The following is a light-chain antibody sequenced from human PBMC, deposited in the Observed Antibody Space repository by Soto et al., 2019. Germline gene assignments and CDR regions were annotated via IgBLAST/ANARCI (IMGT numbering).Light chain of an antibody. CDR3: QQYNSYLS. V-gene: IGKV1-5*01. CDR1: QRVYNC. Sequence: IEMTQYPSTVSASVGARVTITCRASQRVYNCLAWYQQKPGKAPKLLISSVSTLESGVPSRFSGSGSGTEFTLAISSLQPEDLGTYYCQQYNSYLSFGPGTKVEI. J-gene: IGKJ3*01. CDR2: SVS.